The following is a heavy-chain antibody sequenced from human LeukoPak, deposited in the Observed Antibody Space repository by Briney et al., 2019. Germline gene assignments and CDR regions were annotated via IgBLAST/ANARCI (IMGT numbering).Heavy chain of an antibody. Sequence: GASVKVSCKASGYTFTGYYMHWVRQAPGQGLEWMGWINPNSGGTNYAQKFQGRVTMTRDTSTSTVYMELSSLRSEDTAVYYCARGRERRRGLLDYWGQGTLVTVSS. V-gene: IGHV1-2*02. J-gene: IGHJ4*02. D-gene: IGHD3/OR15-3a*01. CDR1: GYTFTGYY. CDR2: INPNSGGT. CDR3: ARGRERRRGLLDY.